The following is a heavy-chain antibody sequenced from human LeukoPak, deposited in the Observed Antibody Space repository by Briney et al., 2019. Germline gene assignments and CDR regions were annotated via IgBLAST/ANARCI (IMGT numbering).Heavy chain of an antibody. CDR1: GFTFSSYS. Sequence: GGSLRLSCAASGFTFSSYSMNWVRQAPGKGLEWVSYISSSSSTIYYADSVKGRFTISRDNAKNSLYLQMNSLRAEDTAVYYCVRQSFQGIVVVPAASDCWGQGTLVTVSS. CDR3: VRQSFQGIVVVPAASDC. CDR2: ISSSSSTI. D-gene: IGHD2-2*01. J-gene: IGHJ4*02. V-gene: IGHV3-48*01.